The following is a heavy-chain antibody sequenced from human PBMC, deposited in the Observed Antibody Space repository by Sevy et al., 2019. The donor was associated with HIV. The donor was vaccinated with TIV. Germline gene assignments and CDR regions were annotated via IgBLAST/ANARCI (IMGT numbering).Heavy chain of an antibody. CDR2: IIPIFGTA. V-gene: IGHV1-69*13. CDR3: ARVGGTDYDWDY. J-gene: IGHJ4*02. Sequence: ASVKVSCKASGGTFSSYAISWVRQAPGQGLEWMGGIIPIFGTANYAQKFQGRVTITADESTSTAYMELSSLRSEDTAVYYCARVGGTDYDWDYWGQRTLVTVSS. CDR1: GGTFSSYA. D-gene: IGHD4-17*01.